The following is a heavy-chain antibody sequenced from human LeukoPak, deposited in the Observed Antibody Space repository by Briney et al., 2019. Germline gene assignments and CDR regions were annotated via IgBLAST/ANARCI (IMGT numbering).Heavy chain of an antibody. CDR2: ISDYNGNT. CDR1: GYTFTSYG. CDR3: ARVGNHDYGDQHIGAFDI. J-gene: IGHJ3*02. D-gene: IGHD4-17*01. Sequence: GASVKVSCKASGYTFTSYGISWVRQAPGQGLEWMGWISDYNGNTNYAQKLQGRVTMTTDTSTSTAYMELRSLRSDDTAVYYCARVGNHDYGDQHIGAFDIWGQGTMVTVSS. V-gene: IGHV1-18*01.